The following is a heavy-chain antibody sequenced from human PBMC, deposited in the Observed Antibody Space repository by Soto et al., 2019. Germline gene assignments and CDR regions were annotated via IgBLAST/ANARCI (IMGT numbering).Heavy chain of an antibody. J-gene: IGHJ3*02. CDR2: IIPIFGTT. V-gene: IGHV1-69*15. Sequence: QVQLVQSETEMRKPGSSVKVSCKASGGTFGSNAISWVRQAPGQGLEWMGNIIPIFGTTKNAQNFQGRVTMTADESTNTAYMELSSLRSEDTAIYYCAREGYTFGTGAVRGAFDIWGQGTMVTVSS. D-gene: IGHD1-1*01. CDR1: GGTFGSNA. CDR3: AREGYTFGTGAVRGAFDI.